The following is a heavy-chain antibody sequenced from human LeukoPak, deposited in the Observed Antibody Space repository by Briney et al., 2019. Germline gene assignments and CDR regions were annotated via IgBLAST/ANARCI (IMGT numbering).Heavy chain of an antibody. D-gene: IGHD3-16*01. J-gene: IGHJ5*02. Sequence: GESLKISCKGSGYSFTSYWIGWVRQMPGKGLEWMGIIYPGDSDTRYSPSFQGQVTISADKSISTAYLQWSSLKASDTAMYYCARLGVGGALNPNWFDPWGQGTLVTVSS. V-gene: IGHV5-51*01. CDR3: ARLGVGGALNPNWFDP. CDR1: GYSFTSYW. CDR2: IYPGDSDT.